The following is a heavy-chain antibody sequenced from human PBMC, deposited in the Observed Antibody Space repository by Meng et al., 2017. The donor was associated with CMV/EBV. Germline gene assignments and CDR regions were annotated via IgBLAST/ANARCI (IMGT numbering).Heavy chain of an antibody. CDR3: ARVGIAAAGTSDY. Sequence: SVKVSCKASGGTFSSYAISWVRQAPGQGLEWMGGIIPIFGTANYAQKFQGRVTITTDESTSTAYVELSSLRSEDTAVYYCARVGIAAAGTSDYWGQGTLVTVSS. D-gene: IGHD6-13*01. CDR1: GGTFSSYA. J-gene: IGHJ4*02. CDR2: IIPIFGTA. V-gene: IGHV1-69*05.